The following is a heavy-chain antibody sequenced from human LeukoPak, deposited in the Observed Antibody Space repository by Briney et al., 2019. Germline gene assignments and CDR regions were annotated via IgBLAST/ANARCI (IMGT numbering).Heavy chain of an antibody. Sequence: ASVKVSCKASGYTFTGYYIHWVRQAPGQGLEWMGWMNPNSGGTNYAQKFQGRVTMTRDTSISTAYMELSRLTSDDTAVYFCARGCWGRCYSGWFDPWGQGPWSPSPQ. D-gene: IGHD2-15*01. CDR2: MNPNSGGT. J-gene: IGHJ5*02. V-gene: IGHV1-2*02. CDR3: ARGCWGRCYSGWFDP. CDR1: GYTFTGYY.